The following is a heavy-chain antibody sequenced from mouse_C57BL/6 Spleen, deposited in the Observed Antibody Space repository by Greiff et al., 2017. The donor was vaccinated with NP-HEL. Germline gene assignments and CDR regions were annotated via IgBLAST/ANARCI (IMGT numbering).Heavy chain of an antibody. V-gene: IGHV1-82*01. CDR3: ARYDYDLWYFDY. Sequence: VKLMESGPELVKPGASVKISCKASGYAFSSSWMNRVKQRPGKGLEWIGRIYPGDGDTNYNGKFKGKATLTADKSSSTAYMQLSSLTSEDSAVYFCARYDYDLWYFDYWGQGTTLTVSS. J-gene: IGHJ2*01. CDR2: IYPGDGDT. CDR1: GYAFSSSW. D-gene: IGHD2-4*01.